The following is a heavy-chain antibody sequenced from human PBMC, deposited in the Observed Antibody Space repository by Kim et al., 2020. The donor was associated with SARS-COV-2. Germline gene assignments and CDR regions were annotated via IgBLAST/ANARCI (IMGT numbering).Heavy chain of an antibody. J-gene: IGHJ6*02. V-gene: IGHV4-59*01. CDR2: RYHSGNT. D-gene: IGHD1-7*01. CDR1: GASISSYY. Sequence: SETLSLTCTVSGASISSYYWSWIRQPPGKGLEWIAYRYHSGNTNYNPSLKSRVTISVDTSKNQLSLKLSSVTAADTAVYYCARDQTTSGMDVWGQGTTVTVSS. CDR3: ARDQTTSGMDV.